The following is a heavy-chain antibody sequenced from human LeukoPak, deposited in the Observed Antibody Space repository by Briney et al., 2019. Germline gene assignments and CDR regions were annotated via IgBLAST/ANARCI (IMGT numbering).Heavy chain of an antibody. V-gene: IGHV4-38-2*01. Sequence: SETLSLTCAVSGYSISSGYYWGWIRQPPGKGLEWIGGIYHSGSTYYNPSLKSRVTISVDTSKNQFSLKLSSVTAADTAVYYCARSLQWFDPWGQGTLVTVSS. J-gene: IGHJ5*02. CDR3: ARSLQWFDP. CDR1: GYSISSGYY. CDR2: IYHSGST.